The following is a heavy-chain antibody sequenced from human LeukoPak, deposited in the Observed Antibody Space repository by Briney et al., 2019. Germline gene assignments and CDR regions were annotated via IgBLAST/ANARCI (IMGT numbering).Heavy chain of an antibody. CDR3: ARLSADSSSSRGFDY. Sequence: PSETLSLTCTVSGASISSYYWTWIQQPAGKGLEWIGRIYTSGSTNYNPSLKSRVAMSVDTSKNQFSLKLSSVTAADTAVYYCARLSADSSSSRGFDYWGQGTLVTVSS. J-gene: IGHJ4*02. D-gene: IGHD2-2*01. CDR1: GASISSYY. CDR2: IYTSGST. V-gene: IGHV4-4*07.